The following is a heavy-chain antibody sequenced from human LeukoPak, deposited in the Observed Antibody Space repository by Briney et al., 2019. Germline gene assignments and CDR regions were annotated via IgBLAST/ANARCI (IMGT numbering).Heavy chain of an antibody. CDR3: ARDVLTYYYDSSGYPGRTFFDY. CDR1: GDSISSSHW. J-gene: IGHJ4*02. D-gene: IGHD3-22*01. CDR2: MDDSGST. V-gene: IGHV4-4*02. Sequence: SGTLSLTCAVSGDSISSSHWWNWVRQPPGKGLEWIGEMDDSGSTNYNPSLKTRIIISIDRSKNQFSLKLTSVTAADMAVYYCARDVLTYYYDSSGYPGRTFFDYWGQGTLVTVSS.